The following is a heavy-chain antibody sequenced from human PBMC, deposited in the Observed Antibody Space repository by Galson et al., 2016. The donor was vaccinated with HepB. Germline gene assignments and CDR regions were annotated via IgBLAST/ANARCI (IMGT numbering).Heavy chain of an antibody. CDR2: IKEDGSEK. CDR3: ARDPSYYSGMDV. CDR1: GFIFSTYE. V-gene: IGHV3-7*01. J-gene: IGHJ6*02. Sequence: SLRLSCAASGFIFSTYEMNWVRQAPGKGLEWVAYIKEDGSEKYHVDSVKGRFTISRDNAKNTLYLQMNSLRAEDTAVYYCARDPSYYSGMDVWGQGTTVTVSS.